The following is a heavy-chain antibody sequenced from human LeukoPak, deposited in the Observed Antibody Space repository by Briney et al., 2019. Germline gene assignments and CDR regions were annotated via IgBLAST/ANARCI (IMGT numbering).Heavy chain of an antibody. Sequence: SETLSLTCTVSGGSISSGSYYWGWIRQPPGKGLEWIGGIYYSGSTYYKPSLKSRVTISLDTSKNQFSLKLSSVTAADTAVYYCARAYSPPQWSPFDYWGRGTLVTVSS. D-gene: IGHD6-13*01. J-gene: IGHJ4*02. CDR3: ARAYSPPQWSPFDY. CDR1: GGSISSGSYY. V-gene: IGHV4-39*07. CDR2: IYYSGST.